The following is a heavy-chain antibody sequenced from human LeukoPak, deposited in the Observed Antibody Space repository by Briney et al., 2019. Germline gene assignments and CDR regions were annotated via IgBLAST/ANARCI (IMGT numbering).Heavy chain of an antibody. J-gene: IGHJ4*02. CDR1: GFTFSTYA. V-gene: IGHV3-23*01. D-gene: IGHD2-15*01. Sequence: GGSLRLSCAASGFTFSTYATSWVRQAPGKGLEWVSAISGSGGSTYYADSVKGRFTISRDNSKNTLYLQMNSLRAEDTAVYYCAKDPPNIVVVVAATGNNFDYWGQGTLVTVSS. CDR3: AKDPPNIVVVVAATGNNFDY. CDR2: ISGSGGST.